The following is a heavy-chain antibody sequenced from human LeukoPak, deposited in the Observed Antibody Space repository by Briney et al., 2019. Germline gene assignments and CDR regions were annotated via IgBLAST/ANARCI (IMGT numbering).Heavy chain of an antibody. J-gene: IGHJ6*03. CDR1: AYSISSGYY. CDR3: ARDLPSWAYYYYYYMDV. D-gene: IGHD3-16*01. CDR2: IYHSGST. V-gene: IGHV4-38-2*02. Sequence: PSENLSLTCTVSAYSISSGYYWGWIRQPPGKGLEWIGSIYHSGSTYYNPSLKSRVTISVDTSKNQFSLKLSSVTAADTAVYYCARDLPSWAYYYYYYMDVWGKGTTVTVSS.